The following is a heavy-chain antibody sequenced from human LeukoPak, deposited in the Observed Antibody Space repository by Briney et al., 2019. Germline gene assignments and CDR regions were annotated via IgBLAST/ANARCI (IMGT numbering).Heavy chain of an antibody. V-gene: IGHV4-34*01. CDR2: IYHSGST. Sequence: SETLSLTCAVYGGSFSGYYWSWIRQPPGKGLEWIGEIYHSGSTNYNPSLKSRVTISVDKSKNQFSLKLSSVTAADTAVYYCARSSSSWIFDYWGQGTLVTVSS. CDR3: ARSSSSWIFDY. CDR1: GGSFSGYY. D-gene: IGHD6-13*01. J-gene: IGHJ4*02.